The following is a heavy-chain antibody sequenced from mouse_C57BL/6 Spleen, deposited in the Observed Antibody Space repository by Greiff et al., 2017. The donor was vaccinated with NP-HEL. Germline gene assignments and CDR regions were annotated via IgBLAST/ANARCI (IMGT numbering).Heavy chain of an antibody. D-gene: IGHD2-3*01. CDR1: GYTFTDYY. CDR2: IYPGSGNT. CDR3: ARYDGYYAMDY. V-gene: IGHV1-76*01. Sequence: VKLVESGAELVRPGASVKLSCKASGYTFTDYYINWVKQRPGQGLEWIARIYPGSGNTYYNEKFKGKATLTAEKSSSTAYMQLSSLTSEDSAVYFCARYDGYYAMDYWGQGTSVTVSS. J-gene: IGHJ4*01.